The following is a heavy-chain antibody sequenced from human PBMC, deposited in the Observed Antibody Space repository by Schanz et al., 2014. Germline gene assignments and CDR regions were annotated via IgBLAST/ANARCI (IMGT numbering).Heavy chain of an antibody. CDR1: NYIFTKYY. CDR3: ARDGEAAADCDY. D-gene: IGHD6-13*01. V-gene: IGHV1-46*03. CDR2: IIPILDKT. J-gene: IGHJ4*02. Sequence: QVQLVQSGAEVKKPGASVKLSCKASNYIFTKYYIHCVRQAPGQGLEWMGRIIPILDKTNYAQKCQGRVTMTADKSTSTVYMEVSGLRSEDTAVYYCARDGEAAADCDYWGQGTLVTVSS.